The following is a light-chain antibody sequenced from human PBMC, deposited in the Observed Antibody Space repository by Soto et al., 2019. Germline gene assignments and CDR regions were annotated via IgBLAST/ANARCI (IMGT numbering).Light chain of an antibody. V-gene: IGKV1-39*01. CDR1: QYISTY. Sequence: DIQITQSPSSLSASVGDSLTITCRASQYISTYLNWYQQKPGKAPKLLIYVASNLQSGVPSRFSGSGSETEFTLTISRLQPDDFATYYCQQYKAYSYTFGQGTRLEIK. CDR2: VAS. J-gene: IGKJ5*01. CDR3: QQYKAYSYT.